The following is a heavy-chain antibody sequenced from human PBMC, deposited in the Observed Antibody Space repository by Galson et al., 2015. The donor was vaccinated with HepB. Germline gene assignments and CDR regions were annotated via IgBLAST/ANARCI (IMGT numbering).Heavy chain of an antibody. V-gene: IGHV3-30-3*01. D-gene: IGHD6-19*01. CDR2: ISYDGSNK. CDR3: ARGEGRSSGWYGTDY. J-gene: IGHJ4*02. CDR1: GFTFSSYA. Sequence: SLRLSCAASGFTFSSYAMHWVRQAPGKGLEWVAVISYDGSNKYYADSVKGRFTISRDNSKNTLYLQMNSLRAEDTAVYYCARGEGRSSGWYGTDYWGQGTLVTVSS.